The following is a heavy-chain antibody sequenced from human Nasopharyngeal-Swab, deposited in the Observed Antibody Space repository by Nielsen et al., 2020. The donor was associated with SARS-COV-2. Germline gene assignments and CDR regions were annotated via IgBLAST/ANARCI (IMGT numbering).Heavy chain of an antibody. CDR1: GGFLTSFF. D-gene: IGHD5-24*01. CDR2: IYYNGRT. Sequence: GSLRLSCSVSGGFLTSFFWSWIRQPPGNELEWLGYIYYNGRTTYNPSLKSRVTISVDTSNNQYSLTVASVTTADTAVYYCARAIEAYGARDVANEDFWGRGTLVTVSS. V-gene: IGHV4-59*01. CDR3: ARAIEAYGARDVANEDF. J-gene: IGHJ4*02.